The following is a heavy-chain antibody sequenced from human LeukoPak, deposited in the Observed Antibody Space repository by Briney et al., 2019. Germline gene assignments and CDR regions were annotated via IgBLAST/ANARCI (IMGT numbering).Heavy chain of an antibody. Sequence: SETLSLTCTVSGGSISSYYWSWLRQPPGKGGGGGGYIYYRGSSNYNPSLKSRVTISVDTSKNQFSLKLSSVTAADTAVYYCAGYYSSSWYAWGQGTLVTVSS. CDR1: GGSISSYY. CDR2: IYYRGSS. V-gene: IGHV4-59*01. J-gene: IGHJ4*02. D-gene: IGHD6-13*01. CDR3: AGYYSSSWYA.